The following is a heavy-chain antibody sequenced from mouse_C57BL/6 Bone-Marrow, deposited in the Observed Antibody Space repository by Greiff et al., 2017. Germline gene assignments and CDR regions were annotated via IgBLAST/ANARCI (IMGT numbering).Heavy chain of an antibody. D-gene: IGHD2-4*01. CDR1: GYTFTDHI. V-gene: IGHV1-11*01. CDR2: IYPVSGET. CDR3: GRGPIYYDCTVNYLDY. J-gene: IGHJ2*01. Sequence: LVESGAELASPGASVTLSCKASGYTFTDHIMNWVKKRPGQGLEWIGRIYPVSGETNYNQKFMGKATFSVDRSSSTVYMVLNSLTSEDPAVYYCGRGPIYYDCTVNYLDYWGQGTTLTDAS.